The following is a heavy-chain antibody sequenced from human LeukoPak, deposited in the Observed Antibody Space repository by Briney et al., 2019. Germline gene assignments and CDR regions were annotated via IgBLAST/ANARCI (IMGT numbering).Heavy chain of an antibody. CDR1: GDSISTYH. CDR3: ARDKRHSYGRYFDP. D-gene: IGHD5-18*01. CDR2: MQSTGIS. V-gene: IGHV4-59*01. J-gene: IGHJ4*02. Sequence: SETLSLTCGVSGDSISTYHWYWFRKPPGKGLEWIGYMQSTGISNYNTSLKSRVNIFVDTYKNQFVLNLRSVTAADTAVYYCARDKRHSYGRYFDPWGQGMLVSVSS.